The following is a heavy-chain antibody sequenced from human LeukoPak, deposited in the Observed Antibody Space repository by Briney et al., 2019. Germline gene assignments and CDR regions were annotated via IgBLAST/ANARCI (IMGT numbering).Heavy chain of an antibody. J-gene: IGHJ4*02. V-gene: IGHV3-15*04. Sequence: GGSLRLPCAASGFSFSDAWMSWVRQIPGKGLEWVGRIESKTDGGTTDYAAPVKGRFTISRDDSTNTLYLRMNSLKSEDTAVYYCTTYGSGRKFDYWGQGILVTVSS. CDR3: TTYGSGRKFDY. CDR2: IESKTDGGTT. D-gene: IGHD3-10*01. CDR1: GFSFSDAW.